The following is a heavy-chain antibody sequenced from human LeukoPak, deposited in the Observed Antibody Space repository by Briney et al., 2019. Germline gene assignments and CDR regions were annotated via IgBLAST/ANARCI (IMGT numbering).Heavy chain of an antibody. CDR3: ARDRGWGAFNA. D-gene: IGHD3-10*01. V-gene: IGHV4-4*07. CDR1: GDSISGGYY. Sequence: SETLSLTCTVAGDSISGGYYWDWIRQPAGKGLEWIGRIYFTGTTNYSPSLKSRVTMTVEPSKSQFSLKLTSVTAADTAVYYCARDRGWGAFNAWGQGTRVTVSP. CDR2: IYFTGTT. J-gene: IGHJ3*01.